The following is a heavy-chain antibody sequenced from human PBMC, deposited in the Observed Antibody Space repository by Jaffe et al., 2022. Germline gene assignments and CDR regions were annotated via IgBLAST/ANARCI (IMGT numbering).Heavy chain of an antibody. V-gene: IGHV1-69-2*01. CDR3: ATGLRGYCSGGSCSGDY. J-gene: IGHJ4*02. Sequence: EVQLVQSGAEVKKPGATVKISCKVSGYTFTDYYMHWVQQAPGKGLEWMGLVDPEDGETIYAEKFQGRVTITADTSTDTAYMELSSLRSEDTAVYYCATGLRGYCSGGSCSGDYWGQGTLVTVSS. CDR1: GYTFTDYY. D-gene: IGHD2-15*01. CDR2: VDPEDGET.